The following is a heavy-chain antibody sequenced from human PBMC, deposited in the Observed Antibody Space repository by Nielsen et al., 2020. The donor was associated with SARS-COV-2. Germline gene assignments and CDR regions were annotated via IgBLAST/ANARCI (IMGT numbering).Heavy chain of an antibody. V-gene: IGHV3-11*05. CDR1: GFTFSDYY. D-gene: IGHD5-24*01. CDR3: AREGRKLPLDY. J-gene: IGHJ4*02. Sequence: GESLKISCAASGFTFSDYYMSWIRQAPGKGLEWVSYIRSSGYTNYVDSVKGRFTISRDNAKNSLYLQVNSLRAEDTAVYYCAREGRKLPLDYWGQGTMVTVSS. CDR2: IRSSGYT.